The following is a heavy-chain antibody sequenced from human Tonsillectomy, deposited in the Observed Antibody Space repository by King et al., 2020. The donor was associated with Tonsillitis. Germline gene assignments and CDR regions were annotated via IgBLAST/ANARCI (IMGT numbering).Heavy chain of an antibody. CDR3: AKVHGHYSSSWDY. D-gene: IGHD6-13*01. CDR2: IYSGGSST. CDR1: GFTFSNYA. V-gene: IGHV3-23*03. Sequence: MQLVESGGGLVQPGGSLRLSCAASGFTFSNYAMNWVRQAPGKGLEWVSVIYSGGSSTDYADSVKGRFTISRDNSKNTLYLQMNTLRAEDTAVYYCAKVHGHYSSSWDYWGQGTLVTVSS. J-gene: IGHJ4*02.